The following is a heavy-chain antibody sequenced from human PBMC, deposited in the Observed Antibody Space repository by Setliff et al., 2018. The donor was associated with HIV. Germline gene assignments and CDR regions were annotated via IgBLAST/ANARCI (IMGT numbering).Heavy chain of an antibody. J-gene: IGHJ1*01. CDR2: INPNNGNT. D-gene: IGHD3-10*01. V-gene: IGHV1-2*02. CDR3: ARDRRVLWFGESPATFQH. CDR1: GYTFTGYY. Sequence: ASVKVSCKASGYTFTGYYMHWVRQAPGQGLEWMGWINPNNGNTNYAQKLQGRVTMTRDTSISTAYMELSRLRSDDTAVYYCARDRRVLWFGESPATFQHWGQGTLVTVSS.